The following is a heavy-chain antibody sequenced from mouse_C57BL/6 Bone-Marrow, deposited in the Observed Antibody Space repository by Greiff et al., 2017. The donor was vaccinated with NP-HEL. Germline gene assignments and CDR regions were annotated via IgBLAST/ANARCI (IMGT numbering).Heavy chain of an antibody. V-gene: IGHV2-2*01. CDR1: GFSLTSYG. CDR3: ATAYYLYAMDY. Sequence: VKVVESGPGLVQPSQSLSITCTVSGFSLTSYGVHWVRQSPGKGLEWLGVIWSGGSTDYNAAFISRLSISKDNSKSQVFFKMNSLQADDTAIYYCATAYYLYAMDYWGQGTSVTVSS. CDR2: IWSGGST. D-gene: IGHD2-10*01. J-gene: IGHJ4*01.